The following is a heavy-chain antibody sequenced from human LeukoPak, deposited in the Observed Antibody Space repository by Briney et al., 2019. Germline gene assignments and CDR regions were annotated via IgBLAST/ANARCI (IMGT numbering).Heavy chain of an antibody. D-gene: IGHD6-13*01. CDR1: GGTFSSYA. J-gene: IGHJ4*02. V-gene: IGHV1-69*13. CDR3: AREYDSSSWYY. Sequence: SVKVSCTASGGTFSSYAISWVRQVPGQGLEWMGGIIPIFGTANYAQKFQGRVTITADESTSTAYMELSSLRSEDTAVYYCAREYDSSSWYYWGQGTLVTVSS. CDR2: IIPIFGTA.